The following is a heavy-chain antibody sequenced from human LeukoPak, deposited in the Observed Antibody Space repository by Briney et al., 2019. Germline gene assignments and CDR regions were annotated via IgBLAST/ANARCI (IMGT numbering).Heavy chain of an antibody. CDR3: ARLDTYGSGS. V-gene: IGHV1-69*05. CDR1: GGTFSSYA. Sequence: AASVKVSCKASGGTFSSYAISWVRQAPGQGLEWMGGIIPIFGTANYAQKFQGRVTITTDESTSTAYMELSSLRSEDTAVYYCARLDTYGSGSWGRGTLVTVSS. J-gene: IGHJ4*02. D-gene: IGHD3-10*01. CDR2: IIPIFGTA.